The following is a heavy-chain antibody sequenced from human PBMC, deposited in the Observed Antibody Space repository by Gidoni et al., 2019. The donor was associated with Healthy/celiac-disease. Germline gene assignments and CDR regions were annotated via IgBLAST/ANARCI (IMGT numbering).Heavy chain of an antibody. J-gene: IGHJ6*02. CDR1: GFTFSSYD. Sequence: EVLLVESVGGLVQPGGSIRLSCPDYGFTFSSYDMHWVRQATGKGLKWVSASGTAGDTYYPGSVKGRFTISRENAKNSLYLKMNSRRAGDTAVYYCARAGFSSSSGYYYGMDVWGQGTTVTVSS. CDR2: SGTAGDT. V-gene: IGHV3-13*01. D-gene: IGHD6-6*01. CDR3: ARAGFSSSSGYYYGMDV.